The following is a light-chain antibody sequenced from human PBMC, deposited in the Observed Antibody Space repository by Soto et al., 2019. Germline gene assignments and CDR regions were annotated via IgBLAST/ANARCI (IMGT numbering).Light chain of an antibody. J-gene: IGLJ3*02. CDR2: EVS. CDR3: SSYAGINNWV. CDR1: SSDIGADNH. Sequence: QSALTQPPSASGSTGQSVTISCTGTSSDIGADNHVSWYQQHPGKAPKLMIYEVSERPSGVPDRFSGSKSGNTASLTVSGLQAEDEADYYCSSYAGINNWVFGGGTKLTVL. V-gene: IGLV2-8*01.